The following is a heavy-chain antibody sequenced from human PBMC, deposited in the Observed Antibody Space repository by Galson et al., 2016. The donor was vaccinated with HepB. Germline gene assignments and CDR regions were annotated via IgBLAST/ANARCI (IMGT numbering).Heavy chain of an antibody. CDR3: AKDYDYWSDSSANYYYYGMDV. CDR2: ISSDGSNK. Sequence: SLRLSCAASKMTFSNYAIHWVRQAPGKGLEWVTTISSDGSNKFYADSVKGRLTVSRDNSKSTLYLQMNNLRAEDTAVYYCAKDYDYWSDSSANYYYYGMDVWGQGTTVTVSS. V-gene: IGHV3-30*04. CDR1: KMTFSNYA. D-gene: IGHD3-3*01. J-gene: IGHJ6*02.